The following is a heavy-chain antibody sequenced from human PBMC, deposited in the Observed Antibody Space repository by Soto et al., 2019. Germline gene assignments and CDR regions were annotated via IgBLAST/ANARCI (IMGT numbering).Heavy chain of an antibody. CDR3: ARGGGEGLIAARPNYDYYGMDV. J-gene: IGHJ6*02. CDR2: IIPIFGTA. Sequence: QVQLVQSGAEVKKPGSSVKVSCKASGGTFSSYAISWVRQAPGQGLEWMGGIIPIFGTANYAQKFQGRVKITADESTSTAYMELRSLRSEDTAVYYCARGGGEGLIAARPNYDYYGMDVWGQGTTVTVSS. CDR1: GGTFSSYA. D-gene: IGHD6-6*01. V-gene: IGHV1-69*01.